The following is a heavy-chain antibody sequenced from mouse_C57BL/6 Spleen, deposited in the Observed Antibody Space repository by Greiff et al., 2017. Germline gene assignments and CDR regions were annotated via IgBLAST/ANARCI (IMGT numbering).Heavy chain of an antibody. D-gene: IGHD2-3*01. J-gene: IGHJ2*01. Sequence: EVQVVDSGGGLVKPGGSLKLSCAASVFTFRDYGMHWVRQAPEKGLDWVAYISSGSSTIYYADTVKGRFTISRDNAKNTLCLQMTSLRSEDTAMYECATDGYYCFDYWGQGTTLTVDS. V-gene: IGHV5-17*01. CDR1: VFTFRDYG. CDR3: ATDGYYCFDY. CDR2: ISSGSSTI.